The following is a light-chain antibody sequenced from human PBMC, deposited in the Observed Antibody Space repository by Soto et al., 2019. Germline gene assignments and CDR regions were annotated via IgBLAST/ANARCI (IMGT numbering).Light chain of an antibody. CDR3: QQSYDAPLT. V-gene: IGKV1-39*01. CDR2: GAS. J-gene: IGKJ4*01. Sequence: DIQVTQSPSSLSAFVGDRVTITCRASQSIRNYLNWYQQIPGKAPKLLIFGASSLQSGVPSKFSGSGYGTDFTLTISSLQPEDSAIYYCQQSYDAPLTFGGGTKVEIK. CDR1: QSIRNY.